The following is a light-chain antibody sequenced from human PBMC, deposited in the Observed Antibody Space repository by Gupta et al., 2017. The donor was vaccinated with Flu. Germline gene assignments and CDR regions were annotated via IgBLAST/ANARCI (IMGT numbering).Light chain of an antibody. CDR2: CAS. CDR1: QTANSN. V-gene: IGKV3-15*01. Sequence: SASQTANSNLAWYQQKTGQAPRLVIICASTRATGILASLSGSGSGREFTITISSIQPADVAVFYCQQHNNSPPWTFGQGTKLEIK. J-gene: IGKJ1*01. CDR3: QQHNNSPPWT.